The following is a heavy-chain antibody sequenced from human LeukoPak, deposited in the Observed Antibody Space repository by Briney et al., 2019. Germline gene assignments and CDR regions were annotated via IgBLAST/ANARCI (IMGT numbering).Heavy chain of an antibody. CDR1: GYTFTSYD. D-gene: IGHD5-12*01. Sequence: ASVKVSCKASGYTFTSYDINWVRQATGQGLEWMGWMNPNSGNTGYAQKFQGRVTITRNTSISTAYMELSSLRSEDTAVYYCARGAWGGYDFDYWGQGTLVTVSS. CDR3: ARGAWGGYDFDY. J-gene: IGHJ4*02. V-gene: IGHV1-8*03. CDR2: MNPNSGNT.